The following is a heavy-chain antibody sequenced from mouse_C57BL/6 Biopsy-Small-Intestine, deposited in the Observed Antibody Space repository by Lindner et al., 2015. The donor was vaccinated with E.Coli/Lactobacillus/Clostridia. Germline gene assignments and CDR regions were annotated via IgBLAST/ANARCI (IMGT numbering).Heavy chain of an antibody. CDR1: GYNFADYA. CDR3: ARRYCSSTSCYLDY. J-gene: IGHJ4*01. CDR2: INGGNGHT. V-gene: IGHV1-84*02. D-gene: IGHD1-1*01. Sequence: SVKVSCKASGYNFADYAIHWVRQAPGQRFEWMGWINGGNGHTKYSQKFQGRVTITRDTSAATAYIEVSSLRSEDTAVYYCARRYCSSTSCYLDYWGQGTLVTVSS.